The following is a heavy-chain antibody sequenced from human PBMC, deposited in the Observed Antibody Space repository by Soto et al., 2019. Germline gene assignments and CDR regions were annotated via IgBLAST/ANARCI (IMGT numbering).Heavy chain of an antibody. V-gene: IGHV3-30-3*01. J-gene: IGHJ4*02. Sequence: ESGGGVVQPGRSLRLSCASSGFTFSSYAMHWVRQAPGKGMEWVAVISYDGSNKYYADSVKGRFTISRDNSKNTLYLQMNSLRAEDTAVYYCARDAGNYYDSSVCDYWCQGTLVTVSS. CDR3: ARDAGNYYDSSVCDY. CDR2: ISYDGSNK. D-gene: IGHD3-22*01. CDR1: GFTFSSYA.